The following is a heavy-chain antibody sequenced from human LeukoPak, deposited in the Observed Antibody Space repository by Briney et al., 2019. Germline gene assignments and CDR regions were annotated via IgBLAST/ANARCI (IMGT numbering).Heavy chain of an antibody. CDR2: ISAYNGNT. V-gene: IGHV1-18*01. D-gene: IGHD2-21*02. CDR1: GYTFTSYG. Sequence: ASVKVSCKASGYTFTSYGISWVRQAPGQGLEWMGWISAYNGNTNYAQKLQGRVTMTTDTSTSTAYMELRSLRSDDTAVYYCARGGGEVAYCGGDCYLAAFDIWGQGTMVTVSS. CDR3: ARGGGEVAYCGGDCYLAAFDI. J-gene: IGHJ3*02.